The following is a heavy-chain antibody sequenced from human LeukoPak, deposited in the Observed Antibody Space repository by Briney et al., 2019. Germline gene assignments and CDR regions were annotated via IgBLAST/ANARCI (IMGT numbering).Heavy chain of an antibody. CDR3: AWVPMDSSGSGDY. Sequence: SVKVSCKASGGIFSSYAISWVRQAPGQGLEWMGRIIPILGIANYAQKFQGRVTITADKSTSIAYMELSSLRSEDTAVYYCAWVPMDSSGSGDYWGQGTLVTVSS. CDR1: GGIFSSYA. D-gene: IGHD3-22*01. CDR2: IIPILGIA. V-gene: IGHV1-69*04. J-gene: IGHJ4*02.